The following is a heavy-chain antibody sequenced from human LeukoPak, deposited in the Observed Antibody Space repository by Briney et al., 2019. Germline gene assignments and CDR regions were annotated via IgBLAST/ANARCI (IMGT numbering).Heavy chain of an antibody. D-gene: IGHD4/OR15-4a*01. CDR2: ISGDSRAI. V-gene: IGHV3-23*01. J-gene: IGHJ4*02. CDR1: GFTFSNYG. CDR3: AKRPGAPRAFDY. Sequence: PGGSLRLSCVASGFTFSNYGMSWVRQAPGKGLEWVSGISGDSRAIDYAAPVKGRFTISRDNSRNTLYVQMNSLRADDTAVYFCAKRPGAPRAFDYWGQGTLVTVSS.